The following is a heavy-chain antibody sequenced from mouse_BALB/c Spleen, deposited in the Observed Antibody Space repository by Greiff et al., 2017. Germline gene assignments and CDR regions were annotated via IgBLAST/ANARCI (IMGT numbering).Heavy chain of an antibody. CDR1: GDSITSGY. CDR3: ARSKPGGYAMDY. V-gene: IGHV3-8*02. Sequence: EVMLVESGPSLVKPSQTLSLTCSVTGDSITSGYWNWIRKFPGNKLEYMGYISYSGSTYYNPSLKSRISITRDTSKNQYYLQLNSVTTEDTATYYCARSKPGGYAMDYWGQGTSVTVSS. CDR2: ISYSGST. J-gene: IGHJ4*01.